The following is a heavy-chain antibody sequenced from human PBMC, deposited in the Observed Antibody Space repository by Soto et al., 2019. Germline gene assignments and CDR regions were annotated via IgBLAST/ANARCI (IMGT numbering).Heavy chain of an antibody. Sequence: SETLSLTCAVSGGSISSSNWWSWVRQPPGKGPEWIGNIFYSGSTYYNPSLKSRVTISADTSKSQFSLTLTSVSAVDTAVYFCATIVPSGPVDYWGQGTLVTVSS. V-gene: IGHV4-4*02. CDR3: ATIVPSGPVDY. D-gene: IGHD2-2*01. J-gene: IGHJ4*02. CDR2: IFYSGST. CDR1: GGSISSSNW.